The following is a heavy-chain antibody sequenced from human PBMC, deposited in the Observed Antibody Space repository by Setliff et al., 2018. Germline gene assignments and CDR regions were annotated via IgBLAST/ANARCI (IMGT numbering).Heavy chain of an antibody. CDR3: ARQPEGGYYDSSGYYGMAPYYFDY. Sequence: SETLSLTCAVSGYSISSGYYWGWIRQPPGKGLAWIGSIYHSGSTYYNPSLKSRVTISVDTSKNQFSLKLSSVTAADTAVYYCARQPEGGYYDSSGYYGMAPYYFDYWGQGTLVTVSS. J-gene: IGHJ4*02. CDR2: IYHSGST. D-gene: IGHD3-22*01. CDR1: GYSISSGYY. V-gene: IGHV4-38-2*01.